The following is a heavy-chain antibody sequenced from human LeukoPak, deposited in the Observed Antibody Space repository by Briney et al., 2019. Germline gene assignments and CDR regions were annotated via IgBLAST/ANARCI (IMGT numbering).Heavy chain of an antibody. D-gene: IGHD3-22*01. V-gene: IGHV1-69*04. CDR3: ARSDSSGYY. J-gene: IGHJ4*02. CDR2: IIPMLGIA. Sequence: GASVTVFCKASGGTFSSYAISGVRQAPGQGLEGMGRIIPMLGIANYAQKFQGRVTITADKSTSTAYMELSSLRSEDTAVYYCARSDSSGYYWGQGTLVTVSS. CDR1: GGTFSSYA.